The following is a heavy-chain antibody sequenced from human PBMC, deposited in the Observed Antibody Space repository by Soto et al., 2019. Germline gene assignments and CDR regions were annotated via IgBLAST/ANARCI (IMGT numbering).Heavy chain of an antibody. CDR3: ARHVQTSSWTNFDL. J-gene: IGHJ4*02. V-gene: IGHV5-51*01. D-gene: IGHD6-13*01. CDR2: MYPDSSDI. Sequence: EVQLVQSGAEVKHPGESLKISCQGSGYGFTYYWIAWMRQMPGKGLEWMGTMYPDSSDIKYSPSFQGQVTISADKSISTAYLQWSSLKASDTAIYYCARHVQTSSWTNFDLWGQGTLVTVSS. CDR1: GYGFTYYW.